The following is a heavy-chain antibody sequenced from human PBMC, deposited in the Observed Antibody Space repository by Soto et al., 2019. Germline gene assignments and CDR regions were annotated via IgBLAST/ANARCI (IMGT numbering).Heavy chain of an antibody. Sequence: QGHLVQSGAEVKRPVASVRVSCESSGYMFTSYFIHWVRQAPGQGLEWVGVINPSDGTTTYAQKFQARITMTRDTSTTTVDMELSSLRSEDTAVYYCARDKDSSARPRAEFDYWGQGTLITVSS. V-gene: IGHV1-46*01. D-gene: IGHD6-19*01. CDR2: INPSDGTT. CDR3: ARDKDSSARPRAEFDY. CDR1: GYMFTSYF. J-gene: IGHJ4*02.